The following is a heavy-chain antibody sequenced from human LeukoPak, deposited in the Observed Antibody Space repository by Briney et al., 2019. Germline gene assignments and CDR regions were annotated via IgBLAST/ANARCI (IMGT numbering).Heavy chain of an antibody. CDR1: GGTFSSYA. D-gene: IGHD2-2*01. V-gene: IGHV1-69*05. Sequence: ASVTVSCKASGGTFSSYAISWVRQAPGQGLEWMGGIIPIFGTANYAQKFQGRVTITTDESTSTAYMELSSLRSEDTAVYYCARALVVPQYNWFDPWGQGTLVTVSS. CDR2: IIPIFGTA. J-gene: IGHJ5*02. CDR3: ARALVVPQYNWFDP.